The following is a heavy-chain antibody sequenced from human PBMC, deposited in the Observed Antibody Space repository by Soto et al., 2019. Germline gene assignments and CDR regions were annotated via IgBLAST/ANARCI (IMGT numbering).Heavy chain of an antibody. CDR2: IYEAATT. D-gene: IGHD3-10*01. CDR1: GASISRTGFH. Sequence: SETLFLTCAVSGASISRTGFHWGWIRQPPGQGLEWIGSIYEAATTFYNSSLKSRVTISADTSNNHFSLKLSSVTAADTAVYYCARRGSGHTFDYWGQGTLVTVSS. V-gene: IGHV4-39*01. CDR3: ARRGSGHTFDY. J-gene: IGHJ4*02.